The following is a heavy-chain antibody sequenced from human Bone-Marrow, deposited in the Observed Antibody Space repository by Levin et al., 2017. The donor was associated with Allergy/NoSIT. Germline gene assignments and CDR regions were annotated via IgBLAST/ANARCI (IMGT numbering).Heavy chain of an antibody. CDR3: AKDQWFSSGGGFDY. CDR2: ISGNSGRT. J-gene: IGHJ4*02. D-gene: IGHD6-19*01. Sequence: GESLKISCTASGFSSDDYAMSWVRQAPGKGLECVSAISGNSGRTYYAESVRGRFTISRDNSKKTVYLQMTGLRGEDTAVYYCAKDQWFSSGGGFDYWGQGTLVTVSS. V-gene: IGHV3-23*01. CDR1: GFSSDDYA.